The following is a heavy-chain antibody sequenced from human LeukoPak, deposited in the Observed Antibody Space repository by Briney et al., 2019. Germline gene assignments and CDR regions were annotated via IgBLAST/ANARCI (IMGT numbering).Heavy chain of an antibody. Sequence: QAGGSLRLSCSASGFTFSSYAMHWVRQAPGKGLEYVSAISSNGGSTYYADSVKGRFTISRDNSKNTLYLQMNSLRAEDTAVYYCARDSGWYSGPYYFDYWGQGTLVTVSS. J-gene: IGHJ4*02. CDR3: ARDSGWYSGPYYFDY. CDR1: GFTFSSYA. D-gene: IGHD6-19*01. CDR2: ISSNGGST. V-gene: IGHV3-64*04.